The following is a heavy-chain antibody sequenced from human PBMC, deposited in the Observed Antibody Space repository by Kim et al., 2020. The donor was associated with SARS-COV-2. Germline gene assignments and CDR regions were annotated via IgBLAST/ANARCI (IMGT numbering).Heavy chain of an antibody. D-gene: IGHD3-9*01. J-gene: IGHJ3*02. CDR2: IIPIFGTA. V-gene: IGHV1-69*13. CDR3: ARVRYFDWFLDAFDI. Sequence: SVKVSCKASGGTFSSYAISWVRQAPGQGLEWMGGIIPIFGTANYAQKFQGRVTITADESTSTAYMELSSLRSEDTAVYYCARVRYFDWFLDAFDIWGQGTMVTVSS. CDR1: GGTFSSYA.